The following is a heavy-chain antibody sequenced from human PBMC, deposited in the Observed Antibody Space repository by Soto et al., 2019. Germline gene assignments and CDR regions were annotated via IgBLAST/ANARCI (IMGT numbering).Heavy chain of an antibody. D-gene: IGHD3-10*01. V-gene: IGHV3-74*01. Sequence: EVQLVESGGGIVQPGGSVSLSCEASGFTLSIYWIHWVRQAPGKGLVWVSRINGDGSTTNYADSLKGRFTISRDNAKNTVFLQMNSLRAEDTAVYYCARGRSGSYSFDYWGQGTLVTVSS. CDR3: ARGRSGSYSFDY. CDR2: INGDGSTT. J-gene: IGHJ4*02. CDR1: GFTLSIYW.